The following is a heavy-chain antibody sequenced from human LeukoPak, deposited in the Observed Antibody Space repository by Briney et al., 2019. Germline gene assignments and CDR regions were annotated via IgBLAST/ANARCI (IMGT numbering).Heavy chain of an antibody. V-gene: IGHV3-74*01. J-gene: IGHJ4*02. CDR3: ARANTYYYDSSGYSVDY. Sequence: GGSLRLSCAASGFTFSSYWMHWVRQAPGKGLVWVSRINSDGSSTSYADSVKGRFTFSRDNAKNTLSLQMNSLRAGDTAVYYCARANTYYYDSSGYSVDYWGQGTLVTVSS. D-gene: IGHD3-22*01. CDR1: GFTFSSYW. CDR2: INSDGSST.